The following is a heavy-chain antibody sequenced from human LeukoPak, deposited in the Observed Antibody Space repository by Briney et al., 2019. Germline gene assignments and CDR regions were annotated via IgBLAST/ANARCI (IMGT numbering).Heavy chain of an antibody. Sequence: PSETLSLTCAFSAASFSSGDFSWSWIRQPPGKGLEWIGYIYRSGATYYNPSLKSRVTMSVDRSKNQFSLKLSSVTAADTAEYYCARGLGVRGVILTYFDSWGQGTLVTVSS. D-gene: IGHD3-10*01. CDR1: AASFSSGDFS. J-gene: IGHJ4*02. CDR3: ARGLGVRGVILTYFDS. CDR2: IYRSGAT. V-gene: IGHV4-30-2*01.